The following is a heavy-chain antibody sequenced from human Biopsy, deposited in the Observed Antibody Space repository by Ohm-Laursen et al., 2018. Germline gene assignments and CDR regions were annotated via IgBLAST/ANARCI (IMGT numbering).Heavy chain of an antibody. V-gene: IGHV3-49*03. Sequence: SLRLSCSASGFSFDECIFNWFRQAPGKGLEWVGFIRGKSFGETVEYATSVEGRFTISRDASKSVAILQMNSLKTEDTAVYYCTPKASGWNWDVFDIWGQGTMVTVSS. CDR1: GFSFDECI. CDR2: IRGKSFGETV. D-gene: IGHD6-19*01. CDR3: TPKASGWNWDVFDI. J-gene: IGHJ3*02.